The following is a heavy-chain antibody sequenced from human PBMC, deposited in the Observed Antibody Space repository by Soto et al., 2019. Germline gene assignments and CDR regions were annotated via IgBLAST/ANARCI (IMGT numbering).Heavy chain of an antibody. Sequence: QVQLVQSGAEVKTPGSSVKVSCKASGGTFSSYSINWVRQAPGQGLEWMGEIIPIFGTPNYAQKFQGRVTITADESASTAYMELSSLRSEDTAVYYCARDGGRHSGGIDYWGQGTVVTVSS. J-gene: IGHJ4*02. CDR1: GGTFSSYS. CDR2: IIPIFGTP. V-gene: IGHV1-69*01. CDR3: ARDGGRHSGGIDY. D-gene: IGHD1-26*01.